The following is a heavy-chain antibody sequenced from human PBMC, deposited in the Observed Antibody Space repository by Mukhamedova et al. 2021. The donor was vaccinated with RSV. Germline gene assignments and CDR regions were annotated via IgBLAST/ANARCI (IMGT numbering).Heavy chain of an antibody. CDR2: IKQDGSDQ. J-gene: IGHJ4*02. D-gene: IGHD7-27*01. Sequence: GLEWLANIKQDGSDQNYVDSVKGRFTISRDNAKNSVYLQMNSLRADDTAVYYCARENWGIDYWGQGTLVTVSS. CDR3: ARENWGIDY. V-gene: IGHV3-7*03.